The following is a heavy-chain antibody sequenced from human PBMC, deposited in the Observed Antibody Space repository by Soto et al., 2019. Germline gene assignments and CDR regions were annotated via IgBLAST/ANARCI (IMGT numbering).Heavy chain of an antibody. D-gene: IGHD4-4*01. J-gene: IGHJ6*02. CDR2: IYYSGST. CDR1: GGSISSYY. Sequence: SETLSLTCTVSGGSISSYYWSWIRQPPGKGLEWIGYIYYSGSTNYNPSLKSRVTISVDTSKNQFSLKLSSVTAADTAVYYCARDAVVRNYGYYYGMDVWCQGTAVTVSS. CDR3: ARDAVVRNYGYYYGMDV. V-gene: IGHV4-59*01.